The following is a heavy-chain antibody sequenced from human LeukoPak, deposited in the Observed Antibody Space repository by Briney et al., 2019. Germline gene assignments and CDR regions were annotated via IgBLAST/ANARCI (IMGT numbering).Heavy chain of an antibody. CDR3: TIAAAGIDGEAYFDY. CDR1: GFTFGDYA. CDR2: IRSKAYGGTT. J-gene: IGHJ4*02. Sequence: KTGGSLRLSCTASGFTFGDYAMSWFRQAPGKGLEWVGFIRSKAYGGTTEYAASVKGRFTISRDDSKSIAYLQMNSLKTEDTAVYYCTIAAAGIDGEAYFDYWGQGTLVTVSS. D-gene: IGHD6-13*01. V-gene: IGHV3-49*05.